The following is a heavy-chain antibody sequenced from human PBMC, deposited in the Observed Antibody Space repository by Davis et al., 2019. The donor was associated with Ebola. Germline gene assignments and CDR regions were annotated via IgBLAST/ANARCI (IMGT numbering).Heavy chain of an antibody. CDR3: AKDIGRDQYYYMDV. D-gene: IGHD2-2*01. J-gene: IGHJ6*03. Sequence: PGGSLRLSCAASGFMFDDYSMHWVRQAPGKGLEWVSFINWDGGKTNYADSVKGRFSISRDNSKNSLYLQMNSLRTEDTALYYCAKDIGRDQYYYMDVWGKGTTVIVSS. CDR2: INWDGGKT. CDR1: GFMFDDYS. V-gene: IGHV3-43*01.